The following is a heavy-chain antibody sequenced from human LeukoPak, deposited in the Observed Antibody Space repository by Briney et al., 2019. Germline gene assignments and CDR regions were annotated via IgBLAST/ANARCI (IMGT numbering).Heavy chain of an antibody. J-gene: IGHJ2*01. Sequence: SETLSLTCTVSGGSIVSYYWSWIRQPPGKGLEWIGYIYYTGSTNYNPSLKSQVTISVDTSKNQFSLKLSSVTAADTAVYYCARYLAAGYFDLWGRGTLVTVSS. CDR1: GGSIVSYY. V-gene: IGHV4-59*08. CDR2: IYYTGST. D-gene: IGHD6-25*01. CDR3: ARYLAAGYFDL.